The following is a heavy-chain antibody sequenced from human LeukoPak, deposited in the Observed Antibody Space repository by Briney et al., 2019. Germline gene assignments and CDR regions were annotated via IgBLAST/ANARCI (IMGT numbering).Heavy chain of an antibody. D-gene: IGHD3-10*01. V-gene: IGHV4-59*08. Sequence: SETLSLTCTVSGGSISSYYWSWIRQPPGKGLEWIGYIYYSGSTNYNPSLKSRVTISVDTSKNQFSLKLSSVTAADTAVYYCARHEESMVRGVGIDYWSQGTLVTVSS. J-gene: IGHJ4*02. CDR2: IYYSGST. CDR3: ARHEESMVRGVGIDY. CDR1: GGSISSYY.